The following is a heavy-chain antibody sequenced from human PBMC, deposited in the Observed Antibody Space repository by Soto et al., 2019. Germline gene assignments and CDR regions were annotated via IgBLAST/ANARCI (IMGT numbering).Heavy chain of an antibody. J-gene: IGHJ4*02. V-gene: IGHV4-4*02. CDR3: ERRDIVATIKGDY. Sequence: PSETLSLTCAASGGSISSSSWWSWVRQPPGKGLEWIGEIFHSGTTKYNPSLKSRVTISVDKSANQFSLKLNSVTAADTAVYYCERRDIVATIKGDYWGQGTLVTVSS. CDR2: IFHSGTT. CDR1: GGSISSSSW. D-gene: IGHD5-12*01.